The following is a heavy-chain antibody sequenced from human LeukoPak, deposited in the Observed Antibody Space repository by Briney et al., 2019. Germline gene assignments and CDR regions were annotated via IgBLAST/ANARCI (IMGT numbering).Heavy chain of an antibody. CDR2: VYSSGST. V-gene: IGHV4-4*07. D-gene: IGHD6-19*01. CDR3: ARDRQWLENDY. CDR1: GDSISGSY. J-gene: IGHJ4*02. Sequence: SETLSLTCTVSGDSISGSYWTWIRQPAGKGLEWIGRVYSSGSTNYNPSLKGRVTMSIDTSKNQFSLKLSSVTAADTAVYYCARDRQWLENDYWGQGTLVTVSS.